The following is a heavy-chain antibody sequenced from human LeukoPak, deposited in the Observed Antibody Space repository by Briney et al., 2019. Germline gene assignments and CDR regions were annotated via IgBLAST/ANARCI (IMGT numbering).Heavy chain of an antibody. J-gene: IGHJ3*02. CDR1: GGSISSGDYY. D-gene: IGHD3-22*01. V-gene: IGHV4-31*03. CDR2: IYYTGNT. Sequence: SQTLSLTCTVSGGSISSGDYYWSWIRQHPGKGLEWTGYIYYTGNTYYNPSLKSRVTISADTSKNQFSLKLSSVTAADTAVYYCARNFDSYNAFDIWGQGTRVTVSS. CDR3: ARNFDSYNAFDI.